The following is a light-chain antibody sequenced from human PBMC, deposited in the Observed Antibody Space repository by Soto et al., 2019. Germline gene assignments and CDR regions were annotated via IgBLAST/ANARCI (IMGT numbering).Light chain of an antibody. CDR2: DVS. Sequence: QSVLTQPRSVSGSPGQSVTISCTGTSSDVGVYNYVSWYQQYPGKAPKIMIYDVSKRPSGVPDRFSGSKSDNTASLTISGLQAEDEADYYCCSSAGSYTFVFGIGTKGTVL. V-gene: IGLV2-11*01. CDR3: CSSAGSYTFV. CDR1: SSDVGVYNY. J-gene: IGLJ1*01.